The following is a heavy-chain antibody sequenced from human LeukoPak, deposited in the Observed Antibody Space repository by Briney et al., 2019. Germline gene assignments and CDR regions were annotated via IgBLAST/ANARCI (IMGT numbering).Heavy chain of an antibody. CDR2: INPNSGGT. CDR3: ARGDIVATRGFYYFDY. D-gene: IGHD5-12*01. J-gene: IGHJ4*02. CDR1: GYTFTGYY. V-gene: IGHV1-2*02. Sequence: ASVKVSCKASGYTFTGYYMHWVRQAPGQGLEWMGWINPNSGGTNYAQKFRGRVTMTTDTSTSTAYMELRSLRSDDTAVYYCARGDIVATRGFYYFDYWGQGTLVTVSS.